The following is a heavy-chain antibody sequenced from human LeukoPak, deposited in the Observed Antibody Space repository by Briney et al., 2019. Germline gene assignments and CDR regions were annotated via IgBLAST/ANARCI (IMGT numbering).Heavy chain of an antibody. CDR3: ARDGWSVDY. V-gene: IGHV3-7*05. CDR2: IKQDGSEK. J-gene: IGHJ4*02. CDR1: GFTFSNYW. Sequence: GGSLRLSCAASGFTFSNYWMSWVRQAPGKGLEWVANIKQDGSEKYYVDSVKGRFTVSRDNAKNSLYLEVNSLRAGDTAVYYCARDGWSVDYWGQGTLVTVSS. D-gene: IGHD2-15*01.